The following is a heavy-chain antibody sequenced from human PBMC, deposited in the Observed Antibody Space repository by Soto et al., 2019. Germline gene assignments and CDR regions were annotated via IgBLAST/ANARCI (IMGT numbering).Heavy chain of an antibody. J-gene: IGHJ3*02. CDR2: INAGNGNT. D-gene: IGHD3-22*01. V-gene: IGHV1-3*01. CDR3: ARDPQNYYDSSGYYDAFDI. Sequence: ASVKVSCKASGYTFTSYAMHWVRQAPGQRLEWMGWINAGNGNTKYSQKFQGRVTITRDTSASTAYMELSSLRSEDTAVYYCARDPQNYYDSSGYYDAFDIWGQGTMVTVSS. CDR1: GYTFTSYA.